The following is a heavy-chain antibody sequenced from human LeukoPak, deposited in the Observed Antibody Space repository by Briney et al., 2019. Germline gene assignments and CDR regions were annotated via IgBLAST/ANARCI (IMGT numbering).Heavy chain of an antibody. CDR2: IFPGDSDT. CDR3: ARYYYDSSGYPDFDY. CDR1: GYSFTSYW. Sequence: TRGESLKISCKGSGYSFTSYWIGWVRQMPGKGLEWMGIIFPGDSDTRYSPSFQGQVTISADKSISTAYLQWSSLKASDTAMYYCARYYYDSSGYPDFDYWGQGTLVTVSS. D-gene: IGHD3-22*01. J-gene: IGHJ4*02. V-gene: IGHV5-51*01.